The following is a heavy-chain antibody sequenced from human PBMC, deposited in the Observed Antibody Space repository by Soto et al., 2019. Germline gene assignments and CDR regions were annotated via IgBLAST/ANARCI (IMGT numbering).Heavy chain of an antibody. CDR3: VGYSYETLFDY. D-gene: IGHD5-18*01. J-gene: IGHJ4*02. CDR2: IDGSGGST. Sequence: PGGSLRLSCEASGFTFGSHTMNWVRQAPGKGLEWVSSIDGSGGSTYYADAVKGRFTISRDNSKNTLYLQMNSLRAEDTAVYYCVGYSYETLFDYWGQGTLVTVSS. V-gene: IGHV3-23*01. CDR1: GFTFGSHT.